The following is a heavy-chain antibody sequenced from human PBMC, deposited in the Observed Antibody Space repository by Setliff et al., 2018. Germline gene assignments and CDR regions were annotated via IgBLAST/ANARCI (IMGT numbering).Heavy chain of an antibody. J-gene: IGHJ4*02. CDR2: IYSTGST. CDR1: GDSIYNHF. Sequence: SETLSLTCTVSGDSIYNHFWSWVRQPPGKGLEWIGYIYSTGSTNYNPSLKSRVTISVDTSKNQFSLQVTSLAATDTALYFCARHEFVGGYYGSVTYRHFDYWGQGILVTVSS. V-gene: IGHV4-59*08. D-gene: IGHD3-10*01. CDR3: ARHEFVGGYYGSVTYRHFDY.